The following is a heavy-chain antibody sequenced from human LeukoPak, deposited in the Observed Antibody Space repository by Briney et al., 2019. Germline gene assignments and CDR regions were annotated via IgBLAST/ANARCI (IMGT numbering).Heavy chain of an antibody. D-gene: IGHD3-22*01. Sequence: SETLSLTCTVSGGSISSSSYYWGWIRQPPGKGLEWMGRTYYSGSTYYNPSLKSRVTISVDTSKNQFSLKLSSVTAADTAVYYCASLYYDSSGAVIEDAFDIWGQGTMVTVSS. CDR1: GGSISSSSYY. J-gene: IGHJ3*02. V-gene: IGHV4-39*07. CDR2: TYYSGST. CDR3: ASLYYDSSGAVIEDAFDI.